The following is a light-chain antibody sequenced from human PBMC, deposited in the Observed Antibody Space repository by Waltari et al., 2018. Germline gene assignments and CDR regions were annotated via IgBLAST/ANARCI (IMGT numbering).Light chain of an antibody. J-gene: IGKJ2*03. CDR2: EAS. CDR3: QHYYNIPYS. V-gene: IGKV1-NL1*01. Sequence: DIQMTQSPSSLSASVGDRVTITCRASPVITNDLAWYQQKPGETPKLLIYEASSLQSGIPSRFSGSGSGTDFTLTISSLQSEDFATYYCQHYYNIPYSFGQGTKVEIK. CDR1: PVITND.